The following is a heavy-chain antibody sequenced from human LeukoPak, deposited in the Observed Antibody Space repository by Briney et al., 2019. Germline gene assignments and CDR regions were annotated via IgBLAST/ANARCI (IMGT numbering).Heavy chain of an antibody. CDR1: GFTFSSYA. CDR3: AKDLIGDYPTIGDY. D-gene: IGHD4-17*01. Sequence: GGSLRLSCAASGFTFSSYAMSWVRQAPGKGLEWVSAISGSGGSTHYADSVKGRFTISRDNSKNTLYLQMNSLRAEDTAVYYCAKDLIGDYPTIGDYWGQGTLVTVSS. CDR2: ISGSGGST. J-gene: IGHJ4*02. V-gene: IGHV3-23*01.